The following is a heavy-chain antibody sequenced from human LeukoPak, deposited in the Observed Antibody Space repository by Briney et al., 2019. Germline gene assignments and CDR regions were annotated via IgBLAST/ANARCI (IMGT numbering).Heavy chain of an antibody. J-gene: IGHJ4*02. CDR2: IKQDGSEK. Sequence: GGSLRLSCAASGFTFSSYMNWVRQAPGKGLEWVANIKQDGSEKYYVDSVKGRFTISRDNAKNSLYLQMNSLRAEDTAVYYCARELMSRFDYWGQGTLVTVSS. D-gene: IGHD6-13*01. V-gene: IGHV3-7*05. CDR3: ARELMSRFDY. CDR1: GFTFSSY.